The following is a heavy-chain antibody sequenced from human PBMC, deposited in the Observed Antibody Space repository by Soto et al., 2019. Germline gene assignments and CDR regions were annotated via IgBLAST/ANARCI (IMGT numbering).Heavy chain of an antibody. D-gene: IGHD2-2*02. CDR2: INPNSGGT. V-gene: IGHV1-2*02. Sequence: ASVKVSCKASGYTFSGYYIHWLRQAPGQGLEWMGWINPNSGGTNYAQKFQGRVTVTRDTPTSTAYMELSRLTSDDTAVYYCARSPTEGYCTIISFYTRPLYGMVVWGQGTTVTVSS. CDR3: ARSPTEGYCTIISFYTRPLYGMVV. J-gene: IGHJ6*02. CDR1: GYTFSGYY.